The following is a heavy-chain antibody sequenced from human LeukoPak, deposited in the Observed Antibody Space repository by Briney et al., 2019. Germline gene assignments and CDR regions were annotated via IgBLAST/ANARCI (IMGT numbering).Heavy chain of an antibody. Sequence: GTSLRLSRAASGFTFSGHGLHWVRQAPGKGLEWVAVVWYDGNEKYYGDSVKGRFTISRDTSKNTLYLVMNSLRADDTAVYYCAREYDWLIRDWGQGTLVTVAS. CDR1: GFTFSGHG. CDR3: AREYDWLIRD. V-gene: IGHV3-33*01. CDR2: VWYDGNEK. J-gene: IGHJ4*02. D-gene: IGHD3-3*01.